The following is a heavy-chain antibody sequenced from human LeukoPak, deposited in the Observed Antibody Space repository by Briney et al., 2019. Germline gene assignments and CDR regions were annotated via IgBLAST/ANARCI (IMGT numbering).Heavy chain of an antibody. CDR2: ISCSGSPI. J-gene: IGHJ4*02. D-gene: IGHD6-13*01. CDR1: GFTFSSYE. CDR3: AREQSSSWYRIFDY. V-gene: IGHV3-48*03. Sequence: GGSLRLSCAAPGFTFSSYEMNWVRQAPGKGLEWVSYISCSGSPIYYADSVKGRFTISSDNAKNSLYLQMNSLRAEDTAVYYCAREQSSSWYRIFDYWGQGTLVTVSS.